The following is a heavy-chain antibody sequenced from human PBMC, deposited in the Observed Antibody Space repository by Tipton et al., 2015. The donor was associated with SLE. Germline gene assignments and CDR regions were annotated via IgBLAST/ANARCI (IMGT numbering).Heavy chain of an antibody. CDR3: ARDYMGARYFDY. Sequence: SLRLSCAASGFTFSSYWMSWVRQAPGKGLEWVANRKQDGSEKYYVDSVKGRFTISRDNAKNSLYLQMNSLRAEDTAVYYCARDYMGARYFDYWGQGTLVTVSS. V-gene: IGHV3-7*01. CDR1: GFTFSSYW. CDR2: RKQDGSEK. D-gene: IGHD1-26*01. J-gene: IGHJ4*02.